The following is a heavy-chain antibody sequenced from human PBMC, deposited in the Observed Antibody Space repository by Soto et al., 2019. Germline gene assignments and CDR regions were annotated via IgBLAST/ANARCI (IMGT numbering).Heavy chain of an antibody. Sequence: SETLSLTCTVYGDSITNNHWWSWVRQPPGKGPELIGEIYHTGIANYNPSPESRVAFSVDKSKNQFSLSLTSVTAADTAVYYCVSKLGPYYYGLDVWGQGTTVTVSS. J-gene: IGHJ6*02. V-gene: IGHV4-4*02. CDR1: GDSITNNHW. D-gene: IGHD3-16*01. CDR3: VSKLGPYYYGLDV. CDR2: IYHTGIA.